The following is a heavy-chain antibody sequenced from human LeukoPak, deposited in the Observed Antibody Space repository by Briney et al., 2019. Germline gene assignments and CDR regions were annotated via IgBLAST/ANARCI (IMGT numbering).Heavy chain of an antibody. CDR3: ATVPSITGTTGFDY. CDR2: FDPEDGET. J-gene: IGHJ4*02. Sequence: VASVKVSCKVSGYTLTELSMHWVRQAPGKGLEWMGGFDPEDGETIYAQKFQGRVTMTEDTSTDTAYMELSSLRSEDTAVYYCATVPSITGTTGFDYWGQGTLVTVSS. CDR1: GYTLTELS. D-gene: IGHD1-14*01. V-gene: IGHV1-24*01.